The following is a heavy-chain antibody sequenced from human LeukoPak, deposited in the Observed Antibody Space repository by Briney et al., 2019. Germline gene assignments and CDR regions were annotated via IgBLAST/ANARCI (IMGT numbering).Heavy chain of an antibody. CDR3: AREYCSTTRCYMADY. CDR2: ISGYNGNT. J-gene: IGHJ4*02. CDR1: GYXFTSYG. D-gene: IGHD2-2*01. V-gene: IGHV1-18*01. Sequence: ASVKVSCKSSGYXFTSYGIIWVRQAPGQGLEWMGWISGYNGNTNYAQKLQGRVTMTTDTSTSTAYMELRSLRSDDTAVYYCAREYCSTTRCYMADYWGQGTLVTVSS.